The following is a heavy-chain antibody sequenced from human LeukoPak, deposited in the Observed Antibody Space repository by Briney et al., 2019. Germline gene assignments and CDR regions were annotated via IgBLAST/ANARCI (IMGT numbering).Heavy chain of an antibody. Sequence: GESLKISCQASGYNFTNYWIAWVRQMPGKGLEWMAIIYPGDSDTRYSPSFQGQVTISADKSISTAYLQWSSLKASDSAMYYCARGRGKGAFGYWGQGTLVTVSS. CDR2: IYPGDSDT. D-gene: IGHD4-23*01. J-gene: IGHJ4*02. V-gene: IGHV5-51*01. CDR3: ARGRGKGAFGY. CDR1: GYNFTNYW.